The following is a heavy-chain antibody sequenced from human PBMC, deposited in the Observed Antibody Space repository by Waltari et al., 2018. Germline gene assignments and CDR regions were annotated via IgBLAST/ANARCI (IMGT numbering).Heavy chain of an antibody. J-gene: IGHJ4*02. D-gene: IGHD3-16*01. V-gene: IGHV1-69-2*01. CDR3: ARDTWGSNHYFEF. CDR1: GYTFTDYY. CDR2: SVPSFGTA. Sequence: EVQLVQSGAEVKKPGATVKISCKVSGYTFTDYYMHWVQQAPGKGLEWMGTSVPSFGTANYARKFQGRVTLTADKSTSTAYMEWNSLTFEDTAIYFCARDTWGSNHYFEFWGQGTLVTVSS.